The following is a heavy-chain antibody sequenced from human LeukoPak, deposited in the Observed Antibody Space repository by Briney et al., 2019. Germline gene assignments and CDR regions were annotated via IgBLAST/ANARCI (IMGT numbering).Heavy chain of an antibody. V-gene: IGHV3-53*01. CDR2: IYSGGST. CDR3: AKAYSGWYFDYYYGMDV. Sequence: GGSLRLSCAASGFTVSSNYMSWVRQAPGKGLEWVSVIYSGGSTYYADSVKGRFTISRDNSKNTLYLQMNSLRAEDTAVYYCAKAYSGWYFDYYYGMDVWGQGTTVTVSS. J-gene: IGHJ6*02. CDR1: GFTVSSNY. D-gene: IGHD6-19*01.